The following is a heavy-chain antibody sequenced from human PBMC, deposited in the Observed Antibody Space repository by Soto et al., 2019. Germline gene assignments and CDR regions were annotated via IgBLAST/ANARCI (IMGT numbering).Heavy chain of an antibody. D-gene: IGHD5-12*01. CDR1: GYTFTSYG. Sequence: ASVKVSCKASGYTFTSYGISWVRQAPGQGLEWMGWIIAYNGTANYAQKFQGRVTMTTDASTSTAYMELRSLRSEDTAVYYCARDRGYSGYDIGMDVWGQGTTVTVSS. CDR2: IIAYNGTA. CDR3: ARDRGYSGYDIGMDV. J-gene: IGHJ6*02. V-gene: IGHV1-18*01.